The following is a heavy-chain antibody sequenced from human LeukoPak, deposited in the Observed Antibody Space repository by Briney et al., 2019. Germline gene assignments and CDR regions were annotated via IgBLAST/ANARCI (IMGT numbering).Heavy chain of an antibody. J-gene: IGHJ3*02. CDR2: ISSNGGST. Sequence: GGSLRLSCAASGFTFSSYAMHWVRQAPGKGLEYVSAISSNGGSTYYANSVKGRFTISRDNSKNTLYLQMNSLRAEDTAVYYCAKDNRIRYYYDSSGPHDAFDIWGQGTMVTVSS. D-gene: IGHD3-22*01. CDR1: GFTFSSYA. CDR3: AKDNRIRYYYDSSGPHDAFDI. V-gene: IGHV3-64*01.